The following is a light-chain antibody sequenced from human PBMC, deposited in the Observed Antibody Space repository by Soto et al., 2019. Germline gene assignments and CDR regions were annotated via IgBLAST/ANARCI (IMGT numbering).Light chain of an antibody. CDR1: QSISSY. Sequence: DIQMTQSPSSLSASVGDRVTITCRASQSISSYLNWYQQKPGKAPKLLIYAASSLQSVVTSRFSGSGSGTDFTLTISSLQPEDFATYYCPQSYSSPTFGQGTKLEIK. CDR3: PQSYSSPT. CDR2: AAS. V-gene: IGKV1-39*01. J-gene: IGKJ2*01.